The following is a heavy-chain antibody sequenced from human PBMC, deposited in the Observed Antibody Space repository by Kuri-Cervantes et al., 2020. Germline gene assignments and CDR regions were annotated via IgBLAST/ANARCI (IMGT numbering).Heavy chain of an antibody. Sequence: SQTLSLTCAISGDSVSSNSAAWNWIRQSPSRGLEWLGRTYYRSKWYNDYAVSVKSRITINPDTSKNQFSLQLNSVTPEDTAVYYCARVRYYYDSSGYYPGDYYYGIDVWGQGTTVTVSS. V-gene: IGHV6-1*01. CDR2: TYYRSKWYN. CDR1: GDSVSSNSAA. CDR3: ARVRYYYDSSGYYPGDYYYGIDV. D-gene: IGHD3-22*01. J-gene: IGHJ6*02.